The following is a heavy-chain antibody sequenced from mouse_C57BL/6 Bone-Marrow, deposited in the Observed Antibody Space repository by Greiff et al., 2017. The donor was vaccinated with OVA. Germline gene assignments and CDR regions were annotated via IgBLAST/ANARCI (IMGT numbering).Heavy chain of an antibody. J-gene: IGHJ1*03. CDR1: GFTFSSYA. CDR2: ISDGGSYT. Sequence: EVKLLESGGGLVKPGGSLKLSCAASGFTFSSYAMSWVRQTPEKRLEWVATISDGGSYTYYPDNVKGRFTISRDNAKNNLYLQMSHLKSEDTAMYYWAREGIITTVVAGDWYFDVWGTGTTVTVSS. V-gene: IGHV5-4*01. CDR3: AREGIITTVVAGDWYFDV. D-gene: IGHD1-1*01.